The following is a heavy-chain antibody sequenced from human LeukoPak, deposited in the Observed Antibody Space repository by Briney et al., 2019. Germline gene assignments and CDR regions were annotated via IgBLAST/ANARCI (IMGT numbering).Heavy chain of an antibody. V-gene: IGHV3-48*03. D-gene: IGHD3-10*01. CDR1: GFTFSSYE. Sequence: GGSLRLSCAASGFTFSSYEMNCVRQAPGKGLEWVSYISSSGSTIYYADSVKGRFTISRDNAKNSLYLQMNSLRAEDTAVYYCARAGSTMVRGVPRSYMDVWGKGTTVTVSS. CDR2: ISSSGSTI. J-gene: IGHJ6*03. CDR3: ARAGSTMVRGVPRSYMDV.